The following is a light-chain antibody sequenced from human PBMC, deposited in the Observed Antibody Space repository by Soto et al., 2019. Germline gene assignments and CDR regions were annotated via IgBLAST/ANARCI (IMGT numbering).Light chain of an antibody. V-gene: IGKV1-39*01. CDR1: QRINIY. CDR2: SAS. J-gene: IGKJ2*01. CDR3: HQGLGTPP. Sequence: DIQMTQSPSSLSTSIGDRVTITCRASQRINIYLNGYRQKPGKAPELLIYSASNLQSEAPSRFMDSESGQVFILPIAGLNAKDFATCSWHQGLGTPPLGQGT.